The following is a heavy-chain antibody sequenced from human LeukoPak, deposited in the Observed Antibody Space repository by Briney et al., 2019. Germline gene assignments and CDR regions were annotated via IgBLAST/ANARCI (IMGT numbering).Heavy chain of an antibody. CDR2: IWSDGSYK. CDR1: GFTFSSYG. J-gene: IGHJ4*02. V-gene: IGHV3-33*01. Sequence: PGRSLRLSCAAPGFTFSSYGFHWVRQAPGKGLEWVAVIWSDGSYKYYADSVKGRFTISRDDSKNTLYLQMNSLRAEDTAVYYCARDFSLQLFDYWGQGTLVTVFS. D-gene: IGHD5-24*01. CDR3: ARDFSLQLFDY.